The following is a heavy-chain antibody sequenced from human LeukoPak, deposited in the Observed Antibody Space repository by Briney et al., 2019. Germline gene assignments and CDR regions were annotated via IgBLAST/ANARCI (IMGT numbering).Heavy chain of an antibody. CDR3: AKLPAAGGDYVYMDS. CDR2: IARSGGYT. D-gene: IGHD3-16*01. J-gene: IGHJ4*02. CDR1: GFTFTNYA. V-gene: IGHV3-23*01. Sequence: GGSLRLSCAASGFTFTNYAMTWDRQAPGKGLEWVSAIARSGGYTYYADSVRGRFTISRDNSKNTLYLQMSSLRAEDTAVYYCAKLPAAGGDYVYMDSWGQGTLVTVSS.